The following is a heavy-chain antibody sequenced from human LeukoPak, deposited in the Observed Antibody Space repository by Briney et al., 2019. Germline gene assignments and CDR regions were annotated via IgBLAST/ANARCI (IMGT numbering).Heavy chain of an antibody. V-gene: IGHV3-48*03. CDR2: ISASASSI. CDR1: GLTYSHSQ. CDR3: VRLDILAGFDH. D-gene: IGHD3-9*01. Sequence: GGSLRLSCAASGLTYSHSQMTWVRQPPGKGLEWISYISASASSIFYADSVRGRFTISRDNAKASLFLQMNNLRADDTAVYYCVRLDILAGFDHWGQGILVTVSS. J-gene: IGHJ5*02.